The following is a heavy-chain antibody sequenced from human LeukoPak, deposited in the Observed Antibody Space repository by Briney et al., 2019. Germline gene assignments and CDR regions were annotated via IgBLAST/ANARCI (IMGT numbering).Heavy chain of an antibody. CDR2: ISYDGSNK. CDR1: GFTFSSYA. CDR3: AGRVTGYSSGYVH. J-gene: IGHJ4*02. D-gene: IGHD5-18*01. Sequence: PGRSLRLSCAASGFTFSSYAMHWVRQAPGKGLEWVAVISYDGSNKYYADSVKGRFTISRDNSENIVYLQMNNLRVEDTAVYYCAGRVTGYSSGYVHWGQGTLVTVSS. V-gene: IGHV3-30-3*01.